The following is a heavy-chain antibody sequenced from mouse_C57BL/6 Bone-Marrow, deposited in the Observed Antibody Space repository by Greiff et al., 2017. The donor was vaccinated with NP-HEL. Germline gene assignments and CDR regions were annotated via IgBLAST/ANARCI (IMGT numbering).Heavy chain of an antibody. Sequence: DVMLVESGGGLVKPGGSLKLSCAASGFTFSSYAMSWVRQTPEKRLEWVATISDGGSYTYYPDNVKGRFTISRDNAKNNLYLQMSHLKSEDTAMYYCARDYYGSSSWYFDVWGTGTTVTVSS. CDR3: ARDYYGSSSWYFDV. CDR2: ISDGGSYT. CDR1: GFTFSSYA. D-gene: IGHD1-1*01. J-gene: IGHJ1*03. V-gene: IGHV5-4*01.